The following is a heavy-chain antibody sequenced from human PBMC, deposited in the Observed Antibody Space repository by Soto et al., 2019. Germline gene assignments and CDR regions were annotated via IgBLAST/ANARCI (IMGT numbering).Heavy chain of an antibody. D-gene: IGHD3-22*01. CDR3: ARVSNPSYYYDSSGYYWFDP. Sequence: ASVKVSCKASGYTFTSYGSSWVRQAPGQGLEWMGWISAYNGNTNYAQKLQGRVTMTTDTSTSTAYMELRSLRSDDTAVYYCARVSNPSYYYDSSGYYWFDPWGQGTLVTVSS. J-gene: IGHJ5*02. CDR2: ISAYNGNT. V-gene: IGHV1-18*01. CDR1: GYTFTSYG.